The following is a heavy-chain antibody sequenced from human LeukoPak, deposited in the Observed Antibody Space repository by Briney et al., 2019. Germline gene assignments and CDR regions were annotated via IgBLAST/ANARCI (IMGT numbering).Heavy chain of an antibody. D-gene: IGHD6-13*01. V-gene: IGHV4-34*01. CDR1: GGSFSGYY. J-gene: IGHJ5*02. CDR3: ARGRQQLVQGGGFDP. Sequence: TSETLSLTCAVYGGSFSGYYWSWIRQPPGKGLEWIGEINHSGSTNYNPSLKSRVTISVDTSKNQFSLKLSSVTAADMAVYYCARGRQQLVQGGGFDPWGQGTLVTVSS. CDR2: INHSGST.